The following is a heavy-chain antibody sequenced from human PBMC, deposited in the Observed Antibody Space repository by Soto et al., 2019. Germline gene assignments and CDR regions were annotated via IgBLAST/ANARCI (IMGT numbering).Heavy chain of an antibody. Sequence: SETLSLTCTVSGGSISSGGYYWSWIRQHPGKGLEWIGYIYYSGSTYYNPSLKSRVTISVDTSKNQFSLKLGSETAADTAVYYCARGGSGSYYTGINYYYGMDVWGQGTTVTVSS. CDR2: IYYSGST. CDR3: ARGGSGSYYTGINYYYGMDV. D-gene: IGHD3-10*01. V-gene: IGHV4-31*03. J-gene: IGHJ6*02. CDR1: GGSISSGGYY.